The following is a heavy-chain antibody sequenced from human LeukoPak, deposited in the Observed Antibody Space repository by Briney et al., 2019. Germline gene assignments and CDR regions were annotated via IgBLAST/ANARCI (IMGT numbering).Heavy chain of an antibody. J-gene: IGHJ4*02. Sequence: SETLSLTCTVSGGSISSRGYYWGWLRQPPGKGLEYIGSMYYGGSSYYNPSLKSRVTISVDTSKNQFSLKLGSVTAADTAVYYCASSYCGGDWPIPRGFDYWGQGTLVTVSS. D-gene: IGHD2-21*02. CDR1: GGSISSRGYY. V-gene: IGHV4-39*01. CDR3: ASSYCGGDWPIPRGFDY. CDR2: MYYGGSS.